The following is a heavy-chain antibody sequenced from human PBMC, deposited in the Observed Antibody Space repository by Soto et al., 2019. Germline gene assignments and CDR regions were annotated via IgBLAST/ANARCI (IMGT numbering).Heavy chain of an antibody. J-gene: IGHJ6*02. V-gene: IGHV3-30-3*01. CDR3: ARDKVDGSGSYYTTNYYYGMDV. CDR2: ISYDGSNK. D-gene: IGHD3-10*01. Sequence: PGGSLRLSCAASGFTFSSYAMHWVRQAPGKGLEWVAVISYDGSNKYYADSVKGRFTISRDNSKNTLYLQMNSLRAEDTAVYYCARDKVDGSGSYYTTNYYYGMDVWGQGTTVTVSS. CDR1: GFTFSSYA.